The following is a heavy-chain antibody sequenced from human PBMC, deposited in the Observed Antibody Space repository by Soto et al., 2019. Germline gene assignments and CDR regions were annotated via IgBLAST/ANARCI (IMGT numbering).Heavy chain of an antibody. Sequence: PGGSLRLSCAASGFTFSSYAMHWVRQAPGKGLEWVAVISYDGSNKYYADSVKGRFTISRDNSKNTLYLQMNSLRAEDTAVYYCASGIAAADAFDYWGQGTLVTASS. J-gene: IGHJ4*02. CDR2: ISYDGSNK. CDR3: ASGIAAADAFDY. V-gene: IGHV3-30-3*01. D-gene: IGHD6-13*01. CDR1: GFTFSSYA.